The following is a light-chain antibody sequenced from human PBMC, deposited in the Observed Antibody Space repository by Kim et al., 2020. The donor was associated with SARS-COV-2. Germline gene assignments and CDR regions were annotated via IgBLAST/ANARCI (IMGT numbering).Light chain of an antibody. V-gene: IGKV1-39*01. CDR1: QNISSY. J-gene: IGKJ2*03. CDR3: QQSYSTPRS. CDR2: AAS. Sequence: SASVGDSVTISCRASQNISSYLIWSQQKPGRAPELLIYAASSLQSGVPSRFSGSGSGTDFTLTMSSLQPEDFASYYCQQSYSTPRSFGQGTKLEI.